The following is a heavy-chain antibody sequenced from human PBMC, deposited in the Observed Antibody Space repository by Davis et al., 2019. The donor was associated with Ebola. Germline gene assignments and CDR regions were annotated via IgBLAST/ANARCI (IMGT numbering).Heavy chain of an antibody. CDR2: ISAYNGNT. CDR3: ARALGYCTGGVCPYFDY. V-gene: IGHV1-18*01. Sequence: AASVKVSCKASGYTFTSYAMHWVRQAPGQRLEWMGWISAYNGNTNYAQKLQGRVTMTTDTSTSTAYMELRSLRSDDTAVYYCARALGYCTGGVCPYFDYWGQGTLVTVSS. CDR1: GYTFTSYA. D-gene: IGHD2-8*02. J-gene: IGHJ4*02.